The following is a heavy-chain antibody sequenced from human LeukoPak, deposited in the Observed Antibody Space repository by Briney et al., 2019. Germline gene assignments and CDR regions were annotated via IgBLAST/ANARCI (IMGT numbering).Heavy chain of an antibody. CDR2: IIPIFGTA. J-gene: IGHJ4*02. CDR3: AASAEYSYGRFDY. CDR1: GGTFSSYA. D-gene: IGHD5-18*01. Sequence: SVKVSCKASGGTFSSYAISWVRQAPGQGLEWMGGIIPIFGTATYAQKFQGRVTITADESTSTAYMELSSLRSEDTAVYYCAASAEYSYGRFDYWGQGTLVTVSS. V-gene: IGHV1-69*13.